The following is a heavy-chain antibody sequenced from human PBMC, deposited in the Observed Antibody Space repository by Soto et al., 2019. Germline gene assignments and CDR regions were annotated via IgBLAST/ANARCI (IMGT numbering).Heavy chain of an antibody. D-gene: IGHD3-22*01. V-gene: IGHV3-7*04. CDR3: ARGRLYDSSGYSIRSFDY. J-gene: IGHJ4*02. CDR1: GFTFSRYW. CDR2: IKQDGSQK. Sequence: PGGSLRLSCAASGFTFSRYWMSWVRQGPGKGLEWVANIKQDGSQKNYVDSVKGRFTFSRDNAKNLVYLQMNSLRGEDTAVYYCARGRLYDSSGYSIRSFDYWGQGTLVTVSS.